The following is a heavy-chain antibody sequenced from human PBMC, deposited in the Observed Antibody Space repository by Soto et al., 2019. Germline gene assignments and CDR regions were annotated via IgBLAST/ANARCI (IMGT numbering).Heavy chain of an antibody. J-gene: IGHJ4*02. Sequence: SETLSLTCSVSGGSISSSSYYWGWIRQPPGKGLEWIGTIYYSGNTYYNPSLKSRVTISVDTSKNHFSLKLSSVTAADTAVYYCARQDSGYDPEYYFDYWGQGTLVTVSS. CDR3: ARQDSGYDPEYYFDY. D-gene: IGHD5-12*01. CDR2: IYYSGNT. CDR1: GGSISSSSYY. V-gene: IGHV4-39*01.